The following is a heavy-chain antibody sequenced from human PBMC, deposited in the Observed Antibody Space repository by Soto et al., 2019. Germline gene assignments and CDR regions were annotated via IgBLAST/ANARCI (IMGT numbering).Heavy chain of an antibody. J-gene: IGHJ6*02. CDR3: ASSYGNYALSDYYYYGMDV. Sequence: ASVKVSCKASGYTFTSYAMHLVRQAPGQRLEWIGWINAGNGNTKYSQKFQGRVTITRDTSASTAYMELSSLRSEDTAVYYCASSYGNYALSDYYYYGMDVWGQGTTVTVSS. D-gene: IGHD4-17*01. V-gene: IGHV1-3*01. CDR2: INAGNGNT. CDR1: GYTFTSYA.